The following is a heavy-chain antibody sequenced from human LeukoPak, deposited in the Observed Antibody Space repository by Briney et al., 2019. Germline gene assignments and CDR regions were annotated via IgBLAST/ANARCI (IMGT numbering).Heavy chain of an antibody. D-gene: IGHD3-22*01. V-gene: IGHV3-30-3*01. Sequence: PGRSLRLSCAASGFSFSSYAMHWVRQAPGKGLEWVAVISYDGSNKYYADSVKGRFTISRDNSKNTLYLQMNSLRAEDTAVYYCATHDSSGPEGGYWGQGTLVTVSS. CDR2: ISYDGSNK. CDR1: GFSFSSYA. J-gene: IGHJ4*02. CDR3: ATHDSSGPEGGY.